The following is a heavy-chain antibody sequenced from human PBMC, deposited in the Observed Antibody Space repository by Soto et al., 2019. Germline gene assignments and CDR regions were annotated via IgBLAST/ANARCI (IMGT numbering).Heavy chain of an antibody. CDR3: ARQSYYDVLTGYLNWFDS. J-gene: IGHJ5*01. CDR2: ISPIDSDT. CDR1: GFSFTSYW. D-gene: IGHD3-9*01. V-gene: IGHV5-51*01. Sequence: GESLKISCRGSGFSFTSYWIGWVRQMPGKGLEWMGIISPIDSDTRYSPSFEGQVTISADNSISTAYLHWSSLKASDTGIYYCARQSYYDVLTGYLNWFDSWGRGTQGAVSS.